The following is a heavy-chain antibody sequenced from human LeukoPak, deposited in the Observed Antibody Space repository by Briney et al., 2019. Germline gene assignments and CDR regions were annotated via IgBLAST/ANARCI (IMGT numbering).Heavy chain of an antibody. Sequence: GGSLRLSCAASGFTFSSYAMHWVRQAPGKGLEWVAVISYDGSNKYYADSVKGRFTISRDNSKNTLYLQMNSLRAEDTALYYCANSLGYYYDSSRWGMDVWGQGTTVTVSS. J-gene: IGHJ6*02. CDR3: ANSLGYYYDSSRWGMDV. D-gene: IGHD3-22*01. CDR2: ISYDGSNK. V-gene: IGHV3-30-3*01. CDR1: GFTFSSYA.